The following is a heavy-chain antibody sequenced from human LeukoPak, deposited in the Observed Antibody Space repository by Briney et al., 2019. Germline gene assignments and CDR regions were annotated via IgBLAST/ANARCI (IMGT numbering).Heavy chain of an antibody. CDR3: ARAMVRGVNWFDP. CDR1: GYTFTGYY. V-gene: IGHV1-2*04. Sequence: GASVKVSCKASGYTFTGYYMHWVRQAPGQGLEWMGWINPNSGGTNYAQKFQGWVTMTRDTSISTAYMELSRLRSDDTAVYYCARAMVRGVNWFDPWGQGTLVTVSS. CDR2: INPNSGGT. D-gene: IGHD3-10*01. J-gene: IGHJ5*02.